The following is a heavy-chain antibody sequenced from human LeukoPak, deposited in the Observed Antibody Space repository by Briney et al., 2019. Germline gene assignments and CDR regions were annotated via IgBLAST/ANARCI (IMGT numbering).Heavy chain of an antibody. CDR2: IYSGGST. D-gene: IGHD3-22*01. CDR3: ARHDYDSSGYYHFDY. J-gene: IGHJ4*02. Sequence: PGGSLRLSCAASGFTVSSNYMSWVRQAPGKGLEWVSVIYSGGSTYYADSVKGRFTISRDNSKNTLYLQVNSLRAEDTAVYYCARHDYDSSGYYHFDYWGQGTLVIVSS. CDR1: GFTVSSNY. V-gene: IGHV3-66*04.